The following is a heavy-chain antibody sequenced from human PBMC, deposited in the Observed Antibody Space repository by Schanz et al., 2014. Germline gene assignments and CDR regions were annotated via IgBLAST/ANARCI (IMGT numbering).Heavy chain of an antibody. V-gene: IGHV3-21*01. J-gene: IGHJ4*02. CDR3: ARGGPADYFDD. Sequence: EVKMVESGGGLVKPGGSLRLSCAASGFNFSSYSLNWVRQAPGKGLEWVTSISYGTSYIYYAESVKGRFTISRDNAKNTVYSQMNSLRAEDTAVYYCARGGPADYFDDWGQGTLVTVSS. CDR1: GFNFSSYS. CDR2: ISYGTSYI.